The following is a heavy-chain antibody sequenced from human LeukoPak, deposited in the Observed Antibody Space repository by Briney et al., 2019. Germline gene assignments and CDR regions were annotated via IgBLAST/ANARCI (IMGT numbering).Heavy chain of an antibody. CDR1: GYSFTSYW. D-gene: IGHD2-15*01. J-gene: IGHJ4*02. Sequence: GESLKISCKGSGYSFTSYWIGWVRQMPGKGLEWMGIIYPGDSDTRYSPSFQGQVTISADKSISTAYLKWSSLKAPDTAMYYCARAPLQYCSGGSCQSPPDYWGQGTLVTVSS. CDR3: ARAPLQYCSGGSCQSPPDY. V-gene: IGHV5-51*01. CDR2: IYPGDSDT.